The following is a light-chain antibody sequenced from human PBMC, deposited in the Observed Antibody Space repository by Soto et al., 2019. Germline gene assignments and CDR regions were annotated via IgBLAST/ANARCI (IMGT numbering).Light chain of an antibody. CDR3: QQTYSIPPLT. CDR1: QSITNN. J-gene: IGKJ4*01. CDR2: STS. V-gene: IGKV1-39*01. Sequence: DIQMTQSPSSLSASVGDRVTITCRASQSITNNVNWYQQKAGKAPKLLIYSTSSLQSGVPSRFSGSGSGTDITLTISSLQPEDFATYYCQQTYSIPPLTFGGGTTVELK.